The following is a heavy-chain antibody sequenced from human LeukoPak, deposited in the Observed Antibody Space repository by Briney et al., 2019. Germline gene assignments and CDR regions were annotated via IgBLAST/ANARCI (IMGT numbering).Heavy chain of an antibody. Sequence: GGSLRLSCAASGFTFSSYGMHWVRQAPGKGLEWVAVISYDGSNKYYADSVKGRFTISRDNSKNTLYLQMNSLRAEDTAVYYCAKGKNYDSSGYPYYFDYWGQGTLVTVSS. CDR3: AKGKNYDSSGYPYYFDY. CDR2: ISYDGSNK. J-gene: IGHJ4*02. CDR1: GFTFSSYG. V-gene: IGHV3-30*18. D-gene: IGHD3-22*01.